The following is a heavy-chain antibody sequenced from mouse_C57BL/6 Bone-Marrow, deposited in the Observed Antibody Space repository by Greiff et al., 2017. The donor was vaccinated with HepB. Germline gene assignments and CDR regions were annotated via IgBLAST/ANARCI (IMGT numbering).Heavy chain of an antibody. V-gene: IGHV5-4*01. J-gene: IGHJ4*01. Sequence: EVMLVESGGGLVKPGGSLKLSCAASGFTFSSYAMSWVRQTPEKRLEWVATISDGGSYTYYPDNVKGRFTISRDNAKNNLYLQMSHLKSEDTAMYYCARDGYGNAMDYWGQGTSVTVSS. CDR3: ARDGYGNAMDY. CDR1: GFTFSSYA. CDR2: ISDGGSYT. D-gene: IGHD1-1*01.